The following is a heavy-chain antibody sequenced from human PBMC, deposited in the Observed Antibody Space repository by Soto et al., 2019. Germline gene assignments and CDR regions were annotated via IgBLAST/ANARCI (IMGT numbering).Heavy chain of an antibody. CDR1: GFSLSTSGVG. CDR3: AHHGYYSYGMDV. Sequence: QITLKESGPTLVIPTQTLRLTCTFSGFSLSTSGVGVGWIRQPPGKALEWLALIFWDDDKRYSPSLKSRLTITKDTSKNQVVLTITNMDPVDTATYFCAHHGYYSYGMDVWGQGTTVTVSS. V-gene: IGHV2-5*02. J-gene: IGHJ6*02. CDR2: IFWDDDK.